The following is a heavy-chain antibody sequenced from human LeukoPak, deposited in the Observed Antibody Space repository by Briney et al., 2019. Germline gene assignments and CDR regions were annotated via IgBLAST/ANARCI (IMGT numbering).Heavy chain of an antibody. CDR3: ARLGYDSSGYRTYYFDY. V-gene: IGHV5-51*01. D-gene: IGHD3-22*01. Sequence: GESLKISCKGSGYSFTSYWIGWVRQMPGKGLEWMGIIYPGDSDTRYSPSFQGQVTISADKPISTAYLQWSSLKASDTAMYYCARLGYDSSGYRTYYFDYWGQGTLVTVSS. J-gene: IGHJ4*02. CDR2: IYPGDSDT. CDR1: GYSFTSYW.